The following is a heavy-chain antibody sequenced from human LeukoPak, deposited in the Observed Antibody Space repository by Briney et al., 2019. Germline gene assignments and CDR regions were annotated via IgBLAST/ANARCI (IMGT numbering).Heavy chain of an antibody. CDR1: GFTFSSYG. Sequence: PGGSLRLSCAASGFTFSSYGMDWVRQAPGKGLEWVAVIWYDGSNKYYADSVKGRFTISRDNSKNTLYLQMNSLRAEDTAVYYCAREYDSSGYSAFDIWGQGTMVTVSS. J-gene: IGHJ3*02. D-gene: IGHD3-22*01. V-gene: IGHV3-33*01. CDR3: AREYDSSGYSAFDI. CDR2: IWYDGSNK.